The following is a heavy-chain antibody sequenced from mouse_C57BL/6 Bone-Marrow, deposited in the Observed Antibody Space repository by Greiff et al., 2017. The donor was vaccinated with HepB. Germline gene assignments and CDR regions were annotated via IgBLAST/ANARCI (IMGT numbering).Heavy chain of an antibody. Sequence: QVQLQQPGAELVRPGTSVKLSCKASGYTFTSYWMHWVKQRPGQGLEWIGVIDPSDSYTNYNQKFKGKATLTVDTSSSTAYMQLSSLTSEDSAVYYWALTGTWYFDVWGTGTTVTVSS. CDR3: ALTGTWYFDV. CDR2: IDPSDSYT. J-gene: IGHJ1*03. D-gene: IGHD4-1*01. CDR1: GYTFTSYW. V-gene: IGHV1-59*01.